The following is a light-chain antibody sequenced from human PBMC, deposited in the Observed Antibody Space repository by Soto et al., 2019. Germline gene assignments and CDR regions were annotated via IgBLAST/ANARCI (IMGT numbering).Light chain of an antibody. CDR1: RSLLQTNGNTY. Sequence: DIVMTQSPLSLPVTPGEPASISCRSSRSLLQTNGNTYLDWYLQKPGQSPQLLISLATNRASGVPDRFSASGSGTDFTLQISRVEAEDVGVYYCMQALQTPFTFGGGTKVDIK. J-gene: IGKJ4*01. CDR3: MQALQTPFT. V-gene: IGKV2-28*01. CDR2: LAT.